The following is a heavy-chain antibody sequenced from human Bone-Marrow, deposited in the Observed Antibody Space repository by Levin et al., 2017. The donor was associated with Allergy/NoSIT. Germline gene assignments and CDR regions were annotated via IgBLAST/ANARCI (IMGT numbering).Heavy chain of an antibody. CDR3: ARERFFRRDGYNYYVY. Sequence: GASVKVSCKASGYTFTSYYMHWVRQAPGQGLEWMGIINPSGGSTSYAQKFQGRVTMTRDTSTSTVYMELSSLRSEDTAVYYCARERFFRRDGYNYYVYWGQGTLVTVSS. J-gene: IGHJ4*02. CDR1: GYTFTSYY. V-gene: IGHV1-46*01. D-gene: IGHD5-24*01. CDR2: INPSGGST.